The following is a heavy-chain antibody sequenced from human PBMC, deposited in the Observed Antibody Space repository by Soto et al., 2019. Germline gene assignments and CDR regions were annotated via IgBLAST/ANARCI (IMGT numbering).Heavy chain of an antibody. V-gene: IGHV3-21*01. J-gene: IGHJ6*02. D-gene: IGHD3-10*01. CDR2: ITGSSTYI. CDR3: ARDFGHYGSGTYYNHYSYGPDV. Sequence: PGGSLRLSCAASGFIFTTYTMNWVRQAPGKGLEWVSSITGSSTYIDYADSVKGRFTISRDNARKSLYLQMSSLRAEDTAIYYCARDFGHYGSGTYYNHYSYGPDVCGQALTASVS. CDR1: GFIFTTYT.